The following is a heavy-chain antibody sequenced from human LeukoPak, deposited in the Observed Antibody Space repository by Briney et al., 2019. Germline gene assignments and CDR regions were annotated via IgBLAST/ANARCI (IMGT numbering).Heavy chain of an antibody. Sequence: GASVKVSCKASGGTFSSYGISWVRQAPGQGLEWMGRIIPIFGTANYAQKFQGRVTITADKSTSTAYMELSSLRSEDTAVYYCARSDPGTAMPLGYWGQGTLVTVSS. CDR1: GGTFSSYG. CDR3: ARSDPGTAMPLGY. CDR2: IIPIFGTA. D-gene: IGHD5-18*01. V-gene: IGHV1-69*06. J-gene: IGHJ4*02.